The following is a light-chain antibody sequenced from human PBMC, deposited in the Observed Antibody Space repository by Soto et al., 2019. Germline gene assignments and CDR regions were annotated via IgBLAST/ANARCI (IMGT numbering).Light chain of an antibody. V-gene: IGKV1-5*03. J-gene: IGKJ4*01. Sequence: DIPMTQSPSTLSASVGDRVTITCRASQSISTWLAWYQQKPGKAPKLLIYKASSLESGVPSRFSGSGSETEFTLTITSLQPDDFATYYCQQYHTYPVTFGGGTKVEI. CDR3: QQYHTYPVT. CDR1: QSISTW. CDR2: KAS.